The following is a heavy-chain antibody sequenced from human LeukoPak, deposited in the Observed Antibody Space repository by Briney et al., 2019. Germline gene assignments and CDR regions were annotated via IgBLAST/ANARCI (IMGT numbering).Heavy chain of an antibody. J-gene: IGHJ5*02. V-gene: IGHV4-34*01. CDR2: INHSGST. CDR1: GGSFSGYY. D-gene: IGHD6-19*01. CDR3: ARRPYSSGWYWFDP. Sequence: SETLSLTCAVYGGSFSGYYWSWIRQPPGRGLEWIGEINHSGSTNYNPSLKSRVTISVDTSKNQFSLKLSSVTAADTAVYYCARRPYSSGWYWFDPWGQGTLVTVSS.